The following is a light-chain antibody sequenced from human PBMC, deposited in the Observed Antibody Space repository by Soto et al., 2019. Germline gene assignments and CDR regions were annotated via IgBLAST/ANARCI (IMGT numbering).Light chain of an antibody. V-gene: IGKV1-9*01. J-gene: IGKJ4*01. CDR3: QLLTSYPLT. Sequence: DIQLTQSPSFLSASVGDTVTITCRASQGISRSLAWYQQKPGKAPKLLIYGASTLQSDVPSRFSGSGSGTEFTLTINSLQPEDFASYYCQLLTSYPLTFGGGAKVEIK. CDR2: GAS. CDR1: QGISRS.